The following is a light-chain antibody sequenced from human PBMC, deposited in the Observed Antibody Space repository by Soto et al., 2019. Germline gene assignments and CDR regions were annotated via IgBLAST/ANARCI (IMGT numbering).Light chain of an antibody. J-gene: IGKJ5*01. CDR1: QSVRSY. CDR3: QQYDSSPIA. CDR2: GSS. V-gene: IGKV3-20*01. Sequence: EIVLTQSPGTLSLSPGERATLSCRASQSVRSYLAWYQQRPGQAPRLLIYGSSSKATGAPDRFSGSGSGTDFTLTISRLEPEDCAVYYCQQYDSSPIAFGQGTRLEIK.